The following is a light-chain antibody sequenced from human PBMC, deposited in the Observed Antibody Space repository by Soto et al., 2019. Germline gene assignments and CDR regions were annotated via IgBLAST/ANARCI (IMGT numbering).Light chain of an antibody. V-gene: IGKV1-39*01. CDR3: QQSYTTPYL. CDR2: AAS. J-gene: IGKJ2*01. Sequence: DLQMTQSPSSLSASVGDRVTITYRASQSISSYLNWYQQKPGKAPKLLIYAASTLQTGISSRFSGSGSGTDFTLTISSLQPEDFATYYCQQSYTTPYLFGQGTKLEIK. CDR1: QSISSY.